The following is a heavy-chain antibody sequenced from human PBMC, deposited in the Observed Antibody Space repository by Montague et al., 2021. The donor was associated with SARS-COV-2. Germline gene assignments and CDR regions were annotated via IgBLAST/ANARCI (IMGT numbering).Heavy chain of an antibody. D-gene: IGHD4-11*01. J-gene: IGHJ4*02. CDR1: GVSITSTNW. V-gene: IGHV4-4*02. CDR2: ISYGGIA. CDR3: AGKVLTVPADY. Sequence: SETLSLTCAVSGVSITSTNWWSLVRQPPGKGLEWIREISYGGIATYNPPLKSRATISMDRSRNLFSLKLSSVTAADTALYYCAGKVLTVPADYWGQGTLVTVS.